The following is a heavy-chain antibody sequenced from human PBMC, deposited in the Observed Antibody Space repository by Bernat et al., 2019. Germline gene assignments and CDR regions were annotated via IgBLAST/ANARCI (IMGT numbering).Heavy chain of an antibody. D-gene: IGHD6-13*01. CDR1: GGSINSSSYY. V-gene: IGHV4-39*01. CDR3: AGGSSWSNPYLYYYGMDV. Sequence: QLQLQESGPGLVKPSETLSLTCTVSGGSINSSSYYWGWIRQPPGKGLEWIGSIYYSGSTYYNPSLKSRVTISVDTSKNQFSLKLSSVTAADTAVYYCAGGSSWSNPYLYYYGMDVWGQGTTVTVSS. J-gene: IGHJ6*02. CDR2: IYYSGST.